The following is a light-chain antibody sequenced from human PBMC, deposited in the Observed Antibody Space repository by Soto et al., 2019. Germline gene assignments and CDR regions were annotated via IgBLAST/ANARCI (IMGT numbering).Light chain of an antibody. CDR1: SSDVGGYNY. CDR3: SSYAASNNFYFV. J-gene: IGLJ3*02. Sequence: QSALTQPPSASGSPGQSVTISCIGTSSDVGGYNYVSWYQQYPGRAPKLMIYEVTKRPSGVPDRCSGSKSGNTASLTVSGLQAEDEADYYCSSYAASNNFYFVFGGGTKLTVL. CDR2: EVT. V-gene: IGLV2-8*01.